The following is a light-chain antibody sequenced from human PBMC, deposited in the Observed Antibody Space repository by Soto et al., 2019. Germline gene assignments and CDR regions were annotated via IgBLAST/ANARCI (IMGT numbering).Light chain of an antibody. J-gene: IGKJ1*01. Sequence: DIQMTQSPSTLSGSVGDRVTITCRASRTMSSWVAWYQQKPGKAPKLLIYKASTLKSGVPSRFSGSGSGTEFTLTISSLQPDDFATYYCQHYNSYSEAFGQGTKVDI. V-gene: IGKV1-5*03. CDR3: QHYNSYSEA. CDR2: KAS. CDR1: RTMSSW.